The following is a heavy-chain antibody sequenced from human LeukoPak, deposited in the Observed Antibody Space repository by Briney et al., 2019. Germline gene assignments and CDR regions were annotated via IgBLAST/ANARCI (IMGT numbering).Heavy chain of an antibody. Sequence: PGGSLRLSCVASGFSFRGYPIHWVRQAPGKGLEWVAVISNDGSNEYDAEFVKGRFTMSRDNSKNTVSLDMNNLRTEDTAVYYCARAQISIISSGQYLDVWGQGTLVTVSS. CDR1: GFSFRGYP. CDR2: ISNDGSNE. V-gene: IGHV3-30-3*01. J-gene: IGHJ3*01. CDR3: ARAQISIISSGQYLDV. D-gene: IGHD3-9*01.